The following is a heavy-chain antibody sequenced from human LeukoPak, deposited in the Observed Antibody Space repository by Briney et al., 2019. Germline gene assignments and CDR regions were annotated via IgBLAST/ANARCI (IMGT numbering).Heavy chain of an antibody. Sequence: GGSLRLSCAASGFTFSGYAMSWVRQAPGKGLEWVSCISDSSRHIYYADSVKGRFTISRDNAKGSASLQMNSLRVDDTAVYYCARAYTNGDYLDYWGQGTLVTVSS. CDR3: ARAYTNGDYLDY. D-gene: IGHD4-17*01. V-gene: IGHV3-21*01. CDR1: GFTFSGYA. J-gene: IGHJ4*02. CDR2: ISDSSRHI.